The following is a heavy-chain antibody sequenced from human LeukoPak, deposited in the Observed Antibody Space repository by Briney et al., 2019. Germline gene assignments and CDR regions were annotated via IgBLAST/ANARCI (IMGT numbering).Heavy chain of an antibody. CDR2: IYPGDSDT. CDR1: GYSFTSYW. D-gene: IGHD6-13*01. V-gene: IGHV5-51*01. CDR3: ARSGDTAAGLDY. Sequence: HGESLKTSFKGSGYSFTSYWHGWGRPIPGKGLGGMGNIYPGDSDTRYSPSLQGQLNISGDKSISTAYLQWRSLKASDTVMYYCARSGDTAAGLDYWGQGTLVTVSS. J-gene: IGHJ4*02.